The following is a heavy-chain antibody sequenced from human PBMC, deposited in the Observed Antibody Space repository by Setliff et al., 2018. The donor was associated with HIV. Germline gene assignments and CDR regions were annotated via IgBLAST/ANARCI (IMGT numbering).Heavy chain of an antibody. D-gene: IGHD2-8*02. CDR3: ARVSSTYWYSIFRNYYYHMDV. CDR1: GGTFSLHY. J-gene: IGHJ6*03. CDR2: INHSGGT. Sequence: SETLSLTCAVSGGTFSLHYYTWIRQSPLRGLEWIGEINHSGGTRYNPSLESRVTMSLDSSRKQFSLRLISGTAADTAVYYCARVSSTYWYSIFRNYYYHMDVWGKGTTVTVSS. V-gene: IGHV4-34*01.